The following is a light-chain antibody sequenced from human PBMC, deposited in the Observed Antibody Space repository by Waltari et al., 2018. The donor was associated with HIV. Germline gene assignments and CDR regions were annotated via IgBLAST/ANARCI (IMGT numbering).Light chain of an antibody. Sequence: QSVLTQPPSASGTPGQRVTISCSGSSSNIGSNYVYWYQQLPGTAPKLLFYRNNPRPSGVPDRFSGAKSCTSASLAISGLRSEDEADYYCAAWDDSLSGPHYVFGTGTKVTVL. J-gene: IGLJ1*01. CDR1: SSNIGSNY. CDR2: RNN. CDR3: AAWDDSLSGPHYV. V-gene: IGLV1-47*01.